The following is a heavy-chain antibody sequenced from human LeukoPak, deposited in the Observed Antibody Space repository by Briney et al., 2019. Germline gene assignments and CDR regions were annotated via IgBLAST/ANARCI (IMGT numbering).Heavy chain of an antibody. J-gene: IGHJ3*02. CDR2: FYYRGTT. CDR1: VGSFSVYY. CDR3: AGATDLVRGIVGAFDM. D-gene: IGHD3-10*01. V-gene: IGHV4-34*01. Sequence: SEALSLTCAVHVGSFSVYYWGCSRHPPGKGLEWIARFYYRGTTYYKSSLKSRVTISLDTFHKKFSLNLRSVTAADTAIYFCAGATDLVRGIVGAFDMWGQGTQVTVSS.